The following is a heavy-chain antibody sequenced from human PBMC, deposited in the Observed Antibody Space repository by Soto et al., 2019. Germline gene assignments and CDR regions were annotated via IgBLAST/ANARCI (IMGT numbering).Heavy chain of an antibody. CDR3: ARDLGIAARGVWFDP. J-gene: IGHJ5*02. CDR2: IYHSGST. V-gene: IGHV4-38-2*02. CDR1: GYSIGSGYY. Sequence: SETRPFTCAVFGYSIGSGYYWGGIRQPPGKGLEWIGSIYHSGSTYYNPSLKSRVTISVDTSKNQFSLKLSSVTAAGTAVYYCARDLGIAARGVWFDPWGQGTLVT. D-gene: IGHD6-6*01.